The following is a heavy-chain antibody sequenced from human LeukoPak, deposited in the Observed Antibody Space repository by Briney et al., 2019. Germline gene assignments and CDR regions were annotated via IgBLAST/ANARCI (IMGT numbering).Heavy chain of an antibody. J-gene: IGHJ5*02. V-gene: IGHV3-7*01. Sequence: QPGGSLRLSCAASGFTFSGYWMSWVRQAPGKGLKWVANIKQDGSEKYYVDSVEGRFIISRDNGKNSLYLQMDSLRAEDTAVYYCARELIVVVPAATNWFDPWGQGTLVTVSS. CDR2: IKQDGSEK. CDR3: ARELIVVVPAATNWFDP. D-gene: IGHD2-2*01. CDR1: GFTFSGYW.